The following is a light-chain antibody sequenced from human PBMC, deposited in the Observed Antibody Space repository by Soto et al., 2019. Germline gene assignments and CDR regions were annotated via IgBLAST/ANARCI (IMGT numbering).Light chain of an antibody. V-gene: IGKV3-15*01. CDR1: QSIGTN. J-gene: IGKJ4*01. CDR2: KTS. CDR3: QQYAGWPLT. Sequence: EGVMTPLAATVSVSTREKKSLSCRPSQSIGTNLGWYQQKPGQAPRLLISKTSTRATGVPARFSGSGSGTEFTLTISSLQSEDIAVYYCQQYAGWPLTFGGGTKV.